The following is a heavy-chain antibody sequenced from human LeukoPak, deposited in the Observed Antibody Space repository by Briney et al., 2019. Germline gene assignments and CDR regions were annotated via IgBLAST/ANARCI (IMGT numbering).Heavy chain of an antibody. CDR1: GLTFSNAW. J-gene: IGHJ4*02. V-gene: IGHV3-15*01. D-gene: IGHD3-10*01. CDR2: IKSKTDGGTT. CDR3: TADHFYASGSYYRLDY. Sequence: GGSLRLSCVASGLTFSNAWMSWVRQAPGKGLEWVGRIKSKTDGGTTDYAAPVKGRFTISRDDSKNTLYLQVNSLKTEDTAVYYCTADHFYASGSYYRLDYWGQGTLVTVSS.